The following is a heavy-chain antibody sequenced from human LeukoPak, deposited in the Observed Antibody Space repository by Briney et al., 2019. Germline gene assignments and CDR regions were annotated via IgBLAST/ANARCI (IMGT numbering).Heavy chain of an antibody. V-gene: IGHV3-21*04. CDR2: ITSSSSYI. D-gene: IGHD1-26*01. CDR3: AFVGGYSGGNNILDI. J-gene: IGHJ3*02. Sequence: PGGSLRLSCAASGFTFSSYTMNWVRQAPGKGPEWVSSITSSSSYIYYADSVKGRFTISRDNARNSLYLQMNSLKTEDTAVYYCAFVGGYSGGNNILDIWGQGTMVSVSS. CDR1: GFTFSSYT.